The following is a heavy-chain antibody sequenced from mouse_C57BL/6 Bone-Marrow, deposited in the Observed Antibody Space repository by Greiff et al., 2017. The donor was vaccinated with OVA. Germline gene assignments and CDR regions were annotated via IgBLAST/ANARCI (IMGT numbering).Heavy chain of an antibody. CDR2: INPSNGGT. CDR3: ASRQLRLYYAMDY. Sequence: VQLQQPGTELVKPGASVKLSCKASGYTFTSYWMHWVKQRPGQGLEWIGNINPSNGGTNYNEKFKGKATLTVDKSSSTAYMQLKSLTSEDSAVYYCASRQLRLYYAMDYWGQGTSVTVSS. D-gene: IGHD3-2*02. V-gene: IGHV1-53*01. CDR1: GYTFTSYW. J-gene: IGHJ4*01.